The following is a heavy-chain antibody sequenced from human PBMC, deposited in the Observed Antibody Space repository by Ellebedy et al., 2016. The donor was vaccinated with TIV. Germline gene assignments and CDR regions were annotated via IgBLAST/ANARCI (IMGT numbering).Heavy chain of an antibody. CDR2: ISWNSGSI. CDR1: GFTFDDYA. J-gene: IGHJ5*02. D-gene: IGHD3-10*01. V-gene: IGHV3-9*01. CDR3: AKGRGDYYGSGSYEADWFDP. Sequence: SLKISCAASGFTFDDYAMHWVRQAPGKGLEWVSGISWNSGSIGYADSVKGRFTISRDNAKNSLYLQMSSLRAEDTALYYCAKGRGDYYGSGSYEADWFDPWGQGTLVTVSS.